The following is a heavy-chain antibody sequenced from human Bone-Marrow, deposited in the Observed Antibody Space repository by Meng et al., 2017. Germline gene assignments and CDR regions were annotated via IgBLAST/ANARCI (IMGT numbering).Heavy chain of an antibody. Sequence: SETLSLTCAVYGGSFSGYYWSWIRQPPGKGLEWIGEINHSGSTNYNPSLKSRVTISVDTSKNQFSLKLSSVTAADTAVYYCARGRWDGYCSGGSCYLLYYWGQGTLVTVSS. V-gene: IGHV4-34*01. CDR2: INHSGST. D-gene: IGHD2-15*01. CDR3: ARGRWDGYCSGGSCYLLYY. J-gene: IGHJ4*01. CDR1: GGSFSGYY.